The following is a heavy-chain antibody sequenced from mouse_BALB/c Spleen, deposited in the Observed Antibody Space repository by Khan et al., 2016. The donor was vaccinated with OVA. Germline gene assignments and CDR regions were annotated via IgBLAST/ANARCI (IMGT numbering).Heavy chain of an antibody. CDR1: GYTFTDYN. D-gene: IGHD2-14*01. J-gene: IGHJ3*01. V-gene: IGHV1-18*01. Sequence: EVQLQQSGPELVKPGASVKIPCKASGYTFTDYNMDWVKQSHGKSLEWIGDVNPNNGGTIYNQKFKGKATLTVDKSSSTAYMELRSLTSEDTAVYYCARGHYRDGGSWFAYWGQGTLVTVSA. CDR2: VNPNNGGT. CDR3: ARGHYRDGGSWFAY.